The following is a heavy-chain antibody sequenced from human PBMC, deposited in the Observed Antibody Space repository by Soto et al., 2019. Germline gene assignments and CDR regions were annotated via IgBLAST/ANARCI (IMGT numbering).Heavy chain of an antibody. V-gene: IGHV1-46*01. CDR3: ATPAYSGSYYFDY. J-gene: IGHJ4*02. Sequence: ASVKVSCKASGYTFTSYYMHWVRQAPGQGLEWMGIINPSGGSTSYAQKFQGRVTMTEDTSTDTAYMELSSLRSEDTAVYYCATPAYSGSYYFDYWGQGTLVTVSS. CDR1: GYTFTSYY. D-gene: IGHD1-26*01. CDR2: INPSGGST.